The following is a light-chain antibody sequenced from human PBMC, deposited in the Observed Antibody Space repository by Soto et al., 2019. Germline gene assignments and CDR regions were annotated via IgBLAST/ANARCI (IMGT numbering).Light chain of an antibody. CDR3: QQYNNWPSRT. J-gene: IGKJ1*01. Sequence: IVVSQSPATLSVSQGERATLSCRASQSGNTNFAWYQQKPGQAPRLLIYGASTRATGSPARFSGSGSGTEFTLTISSLQSEDFAVYYCQQYNNWPSRTFGQGTKVDIK. CDR2: GAS. CDR1: QSGNTN. V-gene: IGKV3-15*01.